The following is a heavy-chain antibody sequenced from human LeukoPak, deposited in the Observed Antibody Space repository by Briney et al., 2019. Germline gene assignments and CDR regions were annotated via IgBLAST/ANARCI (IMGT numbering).Heavy chain of an antibody. Sequence: GGSLRLSCAASGFTYSSYGMHWVRQAPGKGLEWVAVISYDGGNKYYADSVKGRFTISRDNSKNTLYLQMNSLRAEDTAEYYCAKDVYSSGPYYFDYWGQGTLVTVSS. CDR2: ISYDGGNK. V-gene: IGHV3-30*18. D-gene: IGHD6-19*01. J-gene: IGHJ4*02. CDR1: GFTYSSYG. CDR3: AKDVYSSGPYYFDY.